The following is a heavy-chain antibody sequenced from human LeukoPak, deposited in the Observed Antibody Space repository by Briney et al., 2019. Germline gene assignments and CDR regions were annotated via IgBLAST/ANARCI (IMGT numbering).Heavy chain of an antibody. V-gene: IGHV4-59*01. CDR1: GGSISSYY. D-gene: IGHD1-7*01. Sequence: SETLSLTCTVSGGSISSYYWSWIRQPPGQGLERIGNIYHSGSTNYNPSLKSRVTISADKSKDQFSLNLISVTAADTAVYYCARYNWNFGLDPWGQGTLVTVSS. J-gene: IGHJ5*02. CDR2: IYHSGST. CDR3: ARYNWNFGLDP.